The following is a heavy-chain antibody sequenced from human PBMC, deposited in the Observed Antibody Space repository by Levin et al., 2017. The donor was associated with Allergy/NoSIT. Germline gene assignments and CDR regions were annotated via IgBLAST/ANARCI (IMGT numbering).Heavy chain of an antibody. V-gene: IGHV3-30*04. D-gene: IGHD3-22*01. Sequence: GGSLRLSCAASGFTFSSYAMHWVRQAPGKGLEWVAVISYDGSNKYYADSVKGRFTISRDNSKNTLYLQMNSLRAEVTAVYYCARPEIWGGSSGYLYYYYGMDVWGQGTTVTVSS. CDR3: ARPEIWGGSSGYLYYYYGMDV. CDR2: ISYDGSNK. CDR1: GFTFSSYA. J-gene: IGHJ6*02.